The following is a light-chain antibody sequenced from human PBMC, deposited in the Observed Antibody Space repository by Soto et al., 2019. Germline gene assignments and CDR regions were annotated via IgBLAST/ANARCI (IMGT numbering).Light chain of an antibody. Sequence: DIQMTQSPSTLSASVGDRVTITCRASQSISSWLAWYQQKPGKAPNLLIYKASNLESGVPSRFSGSGSGTEFTLTISSLQPDDVATYYYHQYNSYSLTFGQGTKVEIK. V-gene: IGKV1-5*03. CDR3: HQYNSYSLT. CDR1: QSISSW. CDR2: KAS. J-gene: IGKJ1*01.